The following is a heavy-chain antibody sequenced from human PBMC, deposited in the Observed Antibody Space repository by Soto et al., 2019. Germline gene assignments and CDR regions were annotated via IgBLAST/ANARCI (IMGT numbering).Heavy chain of an antibody. Sequence: SQTLSLTCAITGDSVSSNSAGWSWVRQSPSRGLEWLGRTYYRSKWYYEYAVSVRGRITINPDTSKNQYSLQLNSVTPEDTAVYFCARGEQYSGRIFDYWGQGTLVTVTS. V-gene: IGHV6-1*01. CDR1: GDSVSSNSAG. D-gene: IGHD1-26*01. CDR3: ARGEQYSGRIFDY. CDR2: TYYRSKWYY. J-gene: IGHJ4*01.